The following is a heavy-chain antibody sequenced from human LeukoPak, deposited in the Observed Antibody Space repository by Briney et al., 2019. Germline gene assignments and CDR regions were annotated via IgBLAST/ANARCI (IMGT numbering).Heavy chain of an antibody. D-gene: IGHD3-16*02. J-gene: IGHJ5*02. CDR2: INPSGSRR. CDR1: GYSFTSHY. CDR3: ARDNSVGDIAWWFDP. Sequence: ASVKVSCKASGYSFTSHYMHWVRQAPGQGLEWRGVINPSGSRRLYAQKFQGRVSMTRDRATTKDYMELSRLRSEDEAVYYCARDNSVGDIAWWFDPWGQGTLVTVSS. V-gene: IGHV1-46*01.